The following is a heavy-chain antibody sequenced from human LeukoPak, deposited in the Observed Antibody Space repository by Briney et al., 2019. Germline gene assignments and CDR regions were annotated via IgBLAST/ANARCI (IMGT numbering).Heavy chain of an antibody. CDR1: GFTFTGHY. D-gene: IGHD2-2*01. V-gene: IGHV1-2*02. CDR2: IGPRNSAA. Sequence: GASMKVSCKSSGFTFTGHYIHWVRQAPGQGLEWMVYIGPRNSAASYSEKFQGRVTMTRDTSLSTAYMELSRLTSDDTAVYYCAREGSDQLSKDFDYWGQGTLVTVSS. CDR3: AREGSDQLSKDFDY. J-gene: IGHJ4*02.